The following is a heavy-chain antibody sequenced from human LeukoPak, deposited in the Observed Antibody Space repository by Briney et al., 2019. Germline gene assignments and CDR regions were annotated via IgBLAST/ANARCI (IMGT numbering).Heavy chain of an antibody. Sequence: ASVKVSCKASGYTFTSYGISWVRQAPGQGLEWMGWISAYNGNTNYAQKLQGRVTMTTDTSTSTAYMELSSLRSEDTAVYYCAREKRTNSGSYLDDYWGQGTLVTVSS. J-gene: IGHJ4*02. CDR3: AREKRTNSGSYLDDY. CDR1: GYTFTSYG. CDR2: ISAYNGNT. D-gene: IGHD1-26*01. V-gene: IGHV1-18*01.